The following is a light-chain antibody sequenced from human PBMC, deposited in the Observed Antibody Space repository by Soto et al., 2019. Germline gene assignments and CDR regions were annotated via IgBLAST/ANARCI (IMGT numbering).Light chain of an antibody. CDR2: LGS. CDR1: QSLLHSNGYNY. J-gene: IGKJ1*01. Sequence: DIVMTQSPLSLPVTPGEPASISCRSTQSLLHSNGYNYLDWYLQKPGQSPQVLIYLGSHRASGVPDRFSGSGSGTDFTLEISTVEAEDVGIYYCIQSLQTPPWTFGQGTKVEIK. V-gene: IGKV2-28*01. CDR3: IQSLQTPPWT.